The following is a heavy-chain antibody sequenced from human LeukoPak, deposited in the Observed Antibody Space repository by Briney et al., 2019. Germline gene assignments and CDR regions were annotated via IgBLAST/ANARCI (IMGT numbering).Heavy chain of an antibody. CDR3: ARARRYCSGGSCYSGGAFDI. CDR2: INPNSGGT. V-gene: IGHV1-2*02. Sequence: ASVKVSCKASGYTFTGYYMHWVRQAPGQGLEWMGWINPNSGGTNYAQKFQGRVTMTRDTSISTAYMELSRLRSDDTAVYYCARARRYCSGGSCYSGGAFDIWGQGTMVTVSS. CDR1: GYTFTGYY. J-gene: IGHJ3*02. D-gene: IGHD2-15*01.